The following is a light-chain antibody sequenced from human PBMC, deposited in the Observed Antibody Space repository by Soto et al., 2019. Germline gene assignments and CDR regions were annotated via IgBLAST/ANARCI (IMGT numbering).Light chain of an antibody. J-gene: IGLJ3*02. V-gene: IGLV2-14*01. CDR1: SSDVGGYNY. Sequence: QSALTQPASVSGSPGQSITISCTGTSSDVGGYNYVSWYQQHPGKAPKLMIYDVSNRPSGVSNRFSGSKSGNTASLTISGLHAEYEADYYCSSYTSSSTPVFGGGTKLTVL. CDR3: SSYTSSSTPV. CDR2: DVS.